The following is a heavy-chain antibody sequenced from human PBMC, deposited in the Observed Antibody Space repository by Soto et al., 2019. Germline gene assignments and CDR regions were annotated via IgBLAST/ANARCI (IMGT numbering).Heavy chain of an antibody. CDR2: INAGNGNT. Sequence: ASVKVSCKASGYTFTSYAMHWVRQAPGQRLEWMGWINAGNGNTKYSQKFQGRVTITRDKSTSTAYMELSSLRSEDTAVYYCARDNPSPYYYDSSGYFPTSNWFDPWGQGTLVTVSS. J-gene: IGHJ5*02. V-gene: IGHV1-3*01. CDR3: ARDNPSPYYYDSSGYFPTSNWFDP. CDR1: GYTFTSYA. D-gene: IGHD3-22*01.